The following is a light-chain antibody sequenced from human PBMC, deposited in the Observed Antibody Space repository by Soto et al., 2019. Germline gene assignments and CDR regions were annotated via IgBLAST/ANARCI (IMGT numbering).Light chain of an antibody. CDR1: GSNIGAGYD. J-gene: IGLJ3*02. CDR3: QSYDSLSGSWV. Sequence: VLTQPPSVSGAPGQRVTLSCTGSGSNIGAGYDVDWYQHLPSTAPKVLIYGNTNRPSGVPDRFSGSKSGTSASLAITGLQAEDEADYYCQSYDSLSGSWVFGGGTKLTVL. V-gene: IGLV1-40*01. CDR2: GNT.